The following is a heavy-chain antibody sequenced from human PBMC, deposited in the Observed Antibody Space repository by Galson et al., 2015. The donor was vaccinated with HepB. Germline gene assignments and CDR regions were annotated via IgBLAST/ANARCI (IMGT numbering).Heavy chain of an antibody. Sequence: SVKVSCKASGGTFSSYAISWVRQAPGQGLEWMGGIIPIFGTANYAQKFQGRVTITADKSTSTAYMELSSLRSEDTAVYYCARRRSPPPYGMDVWGQGTTVTVSS. CDR2: IIPIFGTA. J-gene: IGHJ6*02. V-gene: IGHV1-69*06. CDR3: ARRRSPPPYGMDV. CDR1: GGTFSSYA.